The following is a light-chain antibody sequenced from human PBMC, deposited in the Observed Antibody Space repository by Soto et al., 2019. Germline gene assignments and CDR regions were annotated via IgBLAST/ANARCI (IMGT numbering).Light chain of an antibody. CDR2: AAS. CDR3: QQYDDLPIT. V-gene: IGKV1D-16*01. CDR1: QGISSW. Sequence: DIQMTQSPSSLSAFVGDRVTITCRASQGISSWLAWYQQKPGRAPKLLIYAASSLQSGVPSRFSGSGSGTDFTLTISSLQPDDSGTYYCQQYDDLPITFGQGTRLEIK. J-gene: IGKJ5*01.